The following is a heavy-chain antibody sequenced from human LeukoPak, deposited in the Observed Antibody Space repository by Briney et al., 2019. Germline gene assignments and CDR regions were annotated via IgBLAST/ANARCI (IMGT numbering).Heavy chain of an antibody. CDR3: ARGAAAGAFDI. CDR2: ISSSGSTI. CDR1: GFTFSSYS. V-gene: IGHV3-48*04. J-gene: IGHJ3*02. Sequence: GGSLRLSCAASGFTFSSYSMNWVRQAPGKGLEWVSYISSSGSTIYYADSVKGRFTISRDNAKNSLYLQMNSLRAEDTAVYYCARGAAAGAFDIWGQGTMVTVSS. D-gene: IGHD2-2*01.